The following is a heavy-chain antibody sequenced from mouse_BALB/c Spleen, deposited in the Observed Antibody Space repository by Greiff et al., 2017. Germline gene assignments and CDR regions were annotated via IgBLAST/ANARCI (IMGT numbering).Heavy chain of an antibody. V-gene: IGHV1S81*02. J-gene: IGHJ3*01. CDR1: GYTFTSYY. CDR3: TRGWLRRSWCAY. Sequence: QVQLQQSGAELVKPGASVKLSCKASGYTFTSYYMYWVKQRPGQGLEWIGEINPSNGGTNFNEKFKSKATLTVDKSSSTAYMQLSSLTSEDSAVYYCTRGWLRRSWCAYWGQGTLVTVSA. CDR2: INPSNGGT. D-gene: IGHD2-2*01.